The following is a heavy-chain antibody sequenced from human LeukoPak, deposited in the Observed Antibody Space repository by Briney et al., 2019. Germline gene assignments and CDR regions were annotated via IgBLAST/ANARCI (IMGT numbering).Heavy chain of an antibody. J-gene: IGHJ3*02. CDR2: IYTSGST. CDR3: ARETRGYYDFWSGYSSDAFDI. V-gene: IGHV4-4*07. CDR1: GGSISSYY. D-gene: IGHD3-3*01. Sequence: PSETLSLTCTVSGGSISSYYWSWIRQPAGKGLEWIGRIYTSGSTNYNPSLKSRVTMSVDTSKNQFSLKLSSVTAADTAVYYCARETRGYYDFWSGYSSDAFDIWGQGTMVTVSS.